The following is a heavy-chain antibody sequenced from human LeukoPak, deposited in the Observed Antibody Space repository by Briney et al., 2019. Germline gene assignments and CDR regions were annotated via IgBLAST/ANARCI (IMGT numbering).Heavy chain of an antibody. Sequence: PGGSLRLSCAASGFTFSSYAMSWVRQAPGKGLEWVSAISGSGGSTYYTDSVKGRFTISRDNSKNTLYLQMNSLRAEDTAVYYCAKDPGYDILTGYIPGSDYWGQGTLVTVSS. V-gene: IGHV3-23*01. D-gene: IGHD3-9*01. J-gene: IGHJ4*02. CDR3: AKDPGYDILTGYIPGSDY. CDR1: GFTFSSYA. CDR2: ISGSGGST.